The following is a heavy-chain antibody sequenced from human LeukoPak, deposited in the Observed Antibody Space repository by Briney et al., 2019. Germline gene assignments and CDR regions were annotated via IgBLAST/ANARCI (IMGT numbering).Heavy chain of an antibody. D-gene: IGHD1-7*01. CDR1: GGSISSGGYS. Sequence: SETLSLTCTVAGGSISSGGYSWSWIRYPPGKGLEWIEYIYYSGSTYYNPSLKSRVTISVDTSKNQFSLKLSSVTAADTAVYYCASSGDWNYVEAFDIWGQGTMVTVSS. CDR3: ASSGDWNYVEAFDI. V-gene: IGHV4-30-4*07. J-gene: IGHJ3*02. CDR2: IYYSGST.